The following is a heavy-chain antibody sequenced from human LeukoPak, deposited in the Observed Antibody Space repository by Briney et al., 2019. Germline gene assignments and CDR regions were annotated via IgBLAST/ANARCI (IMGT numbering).Heavy chain of an antibody. CDR1: GGSFSGYY. D-gene: IGHD2/OR15-2a*01. CDR2: INHSGST. Sequence: SETLSLTCAVYGGSFSGYYWSWIRQPPGKGLEWIREINHSGSTNYNPSLKSRVTISVDTSKNQFSLKLSSVTAADTAVYYCARRLLLLGHYGMDVWGQGTTVTVSS. J-gene: IGHJ6*02. V-gene: IGHV4-34*01. CDR3: ARRLLLLGHYGMDV.